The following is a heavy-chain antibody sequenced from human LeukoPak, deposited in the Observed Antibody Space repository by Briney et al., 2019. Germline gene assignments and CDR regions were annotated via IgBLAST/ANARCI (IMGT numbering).Heavy chain of an antibody. CDR3: AREIVVVTAARPDYYYGMDV. CDR1: GGTFSSYA. CDR2: INPILGIA. J-gene: IGHJ6*02. D-gene: IGHD2-21*02. Sequence: SVKVSCKASGGTFSSYAISWVRQAPGQGLEWMGRINPILGIANYAQKFQGRVTITADKSTSTAYMELSSLRSEDTAVYYCAREIVVVTAARPDYYYGMDVWGQGTTVTVSS. V-gene: IGHV1-69*04.